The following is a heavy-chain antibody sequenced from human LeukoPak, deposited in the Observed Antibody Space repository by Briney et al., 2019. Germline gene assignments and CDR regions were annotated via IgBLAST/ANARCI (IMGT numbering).Heavy chain of an antibody. D-gene: IGHD3-3*01. CDR1: GFTFSSYS. Sequence: GGSLRLSCAASGFTFSSYSMNWVRQAPGKGLEWVSSISSSSSYIYYADSVKGRFTISRDNAKNSLYLQMNSLRAEDTAVYYCARAISGVVNAFDIWGQGTMVTVSS. V-gene: IGHV3-21*01. CDR2: ISSSSSYI. CDR3: ARAISGVVNAFDI. J-gene: IGHJ3*02.